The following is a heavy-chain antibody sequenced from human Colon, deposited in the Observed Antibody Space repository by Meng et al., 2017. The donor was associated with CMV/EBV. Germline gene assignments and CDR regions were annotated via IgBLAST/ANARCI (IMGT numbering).Heavy chain of an antibody. CDR3: ARDQEGYGMDV. CDR1: GGSISSSSYY. CDR2: IFYSGTT. Sequence: SETLSLTCTVSGGSISSSSYYWGWIRQPPGKGLEWIGSIFYSGTTDYNSSLKSRVTLSVDTPNNQFSLRLRSVTAADTAVYYCARDQEGYGMDVWGQGTTVTVSS. J-gene: IGHJ6*02. V-gene: IGHV4-39*07.